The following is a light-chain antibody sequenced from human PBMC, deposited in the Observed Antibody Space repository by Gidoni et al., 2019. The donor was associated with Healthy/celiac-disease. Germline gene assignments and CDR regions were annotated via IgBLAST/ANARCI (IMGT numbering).Light chain of an antibody. J-gene: IGKJ1*01. CDR3: QQYYSYPRT. CDR1: QGISSY. Sequence: IRLTQSPSSLSASTGDRVTITCRASQGISSYLAWYQQKPGKAPKLLIYAASTLQSGVPSRFSGSGSGTDFTLTISCLQSEDFATYYCQQYYSYPRTFXQXTKVEIK. CDR2: AAS. V-gene: IGKV1-8*01.